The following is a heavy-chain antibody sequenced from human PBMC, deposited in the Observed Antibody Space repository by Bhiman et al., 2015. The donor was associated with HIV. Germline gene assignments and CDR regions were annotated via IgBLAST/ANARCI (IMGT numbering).Heavy chain of an antibody. CDR2: ITWNSGTL. CDR3: ARATTVIQYFQH. D-gene: IGHD4-17*01. V-gene: IGHV3-9*01. J-gene: IGHJ1*01. CDR1: GFTFADYA. Sequence: EVQLIESGGDLVQPGRSLRLSCAASGFTFADYALHWVRQAPGKGLEWVSGITWNSGTLGYADSVEGRFTISRDNAKNSLYLQMNSLRAEDTAVYYCARATTVIQYFQHWGQGTLVTVSS.